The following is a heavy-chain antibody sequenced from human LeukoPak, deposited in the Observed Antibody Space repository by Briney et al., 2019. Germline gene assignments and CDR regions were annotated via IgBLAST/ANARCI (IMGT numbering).Heavy chain of an antibody. J-gene: IGHJ4*02. CDR1: GNSISSSSYY. Sequence: SETLSLTCTVSGNSISSSSYYWGWIRQPPRKGLEWIGNINYSGSTYYNPSLKSRVTMSVDTSKNQFSLKLNSVTAADTAVYYCASRQRYSSGRYFDYWGQGTLVTVSS. CDR3: ASRQRYSSGRYFDY. D-gene: IGHD6-19*01. CDR2: INYSGST. V-gene: IGHV4-39*01.